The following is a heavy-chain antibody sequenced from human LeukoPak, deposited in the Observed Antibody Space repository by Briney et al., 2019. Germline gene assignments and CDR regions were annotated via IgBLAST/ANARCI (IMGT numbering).Heavy chain of an antibody. J-gene: IGHJ5*02. CDR1: GGSISSYY. Sequence: SETLSLTCTVSGGSISSYYWSWIRQPPGKGLECIGEINHSGSTNYNPSLKSRVTISVDTSKNQFSLKLSSVTAADTAVYYCASEGDLQNPIAAAGLNWFDPWGQGTLVTVSS. CDR3: ASEGDLQNPIAAAGLNWFDP. D-gene: IGHD6-13*01. V-gene: IGHV4-34*01. CDR2: INHSGST.